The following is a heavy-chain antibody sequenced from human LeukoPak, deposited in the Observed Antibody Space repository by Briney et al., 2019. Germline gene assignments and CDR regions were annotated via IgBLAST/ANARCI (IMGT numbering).Heavy chain of an antibody. CDR3: ARASAFYESNGYWQYYFDY. D-gene: IGHD3-22*01. CDR1: GFTFTSSA. V-gene: IGHV1-58*01. J-gene: IGHJ4*02. CDR2: IVVGSGNT. Sequence: GTSVKVSCKASGFTFTSSAVQWVRQARGQRLEWIGWIVVGSGNTNYAQKFQERVTITRDMSTSTAYMELSSLTSEDTAVYYCARASAFYESNGYWQYYFDYWGQETLVTVSS.